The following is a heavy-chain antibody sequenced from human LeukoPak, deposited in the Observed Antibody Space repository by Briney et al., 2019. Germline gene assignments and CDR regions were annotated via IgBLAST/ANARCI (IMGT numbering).Heavy chain of an antibody. CDR1: GGTFSSYA. CDR2: IIPIFGTA. CDR3: ARGGSLDY. J-gene: IGHJ4*02. Sequence: ASVKVSCKASGGTFSSYAISWVRQAPGQGLEWMGGIIPIFGTANYAQKFQGRVTITRDTSATTAYMELSSLRSEDTAVYYRARGGSLDYWGQGTLVTVSS. D-gene: IGHD6-13*01. V-gene: IGHV1-69*05.